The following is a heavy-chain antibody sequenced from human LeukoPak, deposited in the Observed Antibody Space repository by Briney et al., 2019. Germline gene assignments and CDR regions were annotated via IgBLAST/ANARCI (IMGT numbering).Heavy chain of an antibody. CDR2: IWYDGSNK. D-gene: IGHD5-18*01. Sequence: PGKSLRLSCAASGFRFSSYGMDWVRQSPGKGLDWVAVIWYDGSNKYYADSVKGRFTISRDNSKNMVYLQMNNLRAEDTAVYYCARAPGYSYGSWGQGTLVSVSS. J-gene: IGHJ5*02. CDR3: ARAPGYSYGS. CDR1: GFRFSSYG. V-gene: IGHV3-33*01.